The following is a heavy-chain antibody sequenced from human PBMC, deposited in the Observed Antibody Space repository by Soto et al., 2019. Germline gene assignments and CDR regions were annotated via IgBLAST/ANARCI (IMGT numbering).Heavy chain of an antibody. CDR2: IIPIFGTA. Sequence: GASVKVSCKASGGTFSSYAISWVRQAPGQGLEWMGGIIPIFGTANYAQKFQGRVTITADESTSTAYMELSSLRSEDTAVYYCARTRIVGATTEIDYWGQGTLVTVSS. V-gene: IGHV1-69*13. CDR1: GGTFSSYA. J-gene: IGHJ4*02. D-gene: IGHD1-26*01. CDR3: ARTRIVGATTEIDY.